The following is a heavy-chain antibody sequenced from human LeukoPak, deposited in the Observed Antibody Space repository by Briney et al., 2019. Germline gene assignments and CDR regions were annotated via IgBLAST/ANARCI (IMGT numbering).Heavy chain of an antibody. J-gene: IGHJ3*02. D-gene: IGHD5-24*01. V-gene: IGHV1-69*04. CDR1: GGTYSSYA. Sequence: GSSVRVSCKASGGTYSSYAISWVRHAPGQGLEWMGRIIPILGIANYAQKFQGRVTITADKSTSTAYMELSSLRSGDTAVYYCARSEMDTIRGAFDIWGQGTMVTVSS. CDR3: ARSEMDTIRGAFDI. CDR2: IIPILGIA.